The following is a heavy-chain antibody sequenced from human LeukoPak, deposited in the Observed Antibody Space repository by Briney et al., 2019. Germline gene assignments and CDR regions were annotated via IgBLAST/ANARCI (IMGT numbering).Heavy chain of an antibody. CDR3: ARDFSYFRIHFDY. J-gene: IGHJ4*02. V-gene: IGHV3-48*01. CDR1: GLTLSGYG. Sequence: GGSLRLSCVASGLTLSGYGMNWVRQAPGKGLEWLSYISTTMTTIYYADSVKGRFTVSRDNVKNSLYLQMDSLRAEDTAVYYCARDFSYFRIHFDYWGQGTLVTVSS. CDR2: ISTTMTTI. D-gene: IGHD3-9*01.